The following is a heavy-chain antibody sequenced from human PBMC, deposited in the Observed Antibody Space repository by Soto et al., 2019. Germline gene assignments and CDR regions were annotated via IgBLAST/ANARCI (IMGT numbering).Heavy chain of an antibody. D-gene: IGHD6-13*01. CDR3: ARGEVAAAGYYYYYYGTAV. J-gene: IGHJ6*02. Sequence: SETLSLPCTVSGGSMSSSSDYGGWMRQPPGKGLEWIGSIYYSGSTYYNPSLKSRVTISVDTSKNQFSLKLSSVTAADTAVYYCARGEVAAAGYYYYYYGTAVWGHGTTVTVSS. CDR2: IYYSGST. CDR1: GGSMSSSSDY. V-gene: IGHV4-39*01.